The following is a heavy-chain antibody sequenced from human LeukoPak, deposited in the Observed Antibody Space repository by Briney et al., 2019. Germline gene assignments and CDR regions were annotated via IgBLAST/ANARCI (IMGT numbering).Heavy chain of an antibody. CDR2: ISSSSSYI. CDR3: ARDLNYGDLLYDY. D-gene: IGHD4-17*01. Sequence: GGSLRLSCAASGFTFSSYSMKWVRQAPGEGLEWGSSISSSSSYIYYADSVKGRFTISRDNAKNSLYLQMNSLRAEDTAVYYCARDLNYGDLLYDYWGQGTLVTVSS. CDR1: GFTFSSYS. V-gene: IGHV3-21*01. J-gene: IGHJ4*02.